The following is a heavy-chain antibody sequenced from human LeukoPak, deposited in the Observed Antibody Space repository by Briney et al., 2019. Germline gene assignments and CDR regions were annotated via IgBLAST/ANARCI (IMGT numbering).Heavy chain of an antibody. J-gene: IGHJ5*02. CDR2: ISYDGSNK. V-gene: IGHV3-30-3*01. Sequence: GGSLRLSCAASGFTFSSYAMHWVRQAPGKGLEWVAVISYDGSNKYYADSVKGRFTISRDNSKNTLYLQMNSLRAEDTAVYYCARDPRVVRGVTFNWFDPWGQGTLVTVSS. CDR3: ARDPRVVRGVTFNWFDP. CDR1: GFTFSSYA. D-gene: IGHD3-10*01.